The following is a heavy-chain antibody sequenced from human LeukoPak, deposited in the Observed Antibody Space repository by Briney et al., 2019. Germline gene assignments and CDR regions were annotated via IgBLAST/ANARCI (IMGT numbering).Heavy chain of an antibody. J-gene: IGHJ4*02. CDR1: RFTFSDYY. CDR2: ISSSSSYI. CDR3: ARIYDYVWGSYRPYYFDY. Sequence: GGSLRLSCVASRFTFSDYYMSWIRLAPGKRPEWVSSISSSSSYIYYADSVKGRFTISRDNAKNSLYLQMNSLRAEDTAVYYCARIYDYVWGSYRPYYFDYWGQGTLVTVSS. V-gene: IGHV3-11*06. D-gene: IGHD3-16*02.